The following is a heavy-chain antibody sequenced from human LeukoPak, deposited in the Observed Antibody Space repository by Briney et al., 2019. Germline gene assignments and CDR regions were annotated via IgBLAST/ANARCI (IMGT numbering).Heavy chain of an antibody. V-gene: IGHV1-8*01. CDR1: GYTFTSYD. CDR2: MNPNSGNT. Sequence: ASVKVSCKASGYTFTSYDINWVRQATGQGLEWMGWMNPNSGNTGYAQKFQGRVTMTRDTSTSTVYMELSSLRSEDTAVYYCARTGPDYYDSSGYYFYYFDYWGQGTLVTVSS. D-gene: IGHD3-22*01. J-gene: IGHJ4*02. CDR3: ARTGPDYYDSSGYYFYYFDY.